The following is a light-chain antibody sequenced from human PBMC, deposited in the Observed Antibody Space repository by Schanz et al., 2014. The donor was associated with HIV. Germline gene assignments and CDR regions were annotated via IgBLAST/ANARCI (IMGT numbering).Light chain of an antibody. V-gene: IGLV2-14*02. CDR2: EAD. CDR1: NSDIGSYNL. Sequence: QSALTQPASVSGSPGQSVTISCSGTNSDIGSYNLVSWYQYHPGKAPKLMIYEADKRPSGVSPRFSGSRSGNTASLTVSGLQAEDEADYYCSSYAGSTLVFGGGTKLTVL. J-gene: IGLJ2*01. CDR3: SSYAGSTLV.